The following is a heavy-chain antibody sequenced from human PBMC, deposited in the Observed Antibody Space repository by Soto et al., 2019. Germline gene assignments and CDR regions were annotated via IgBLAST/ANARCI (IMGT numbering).Heavy chain of an antibody. CDR2: IWFDGSKK. V-gene: IGHV3-33*01. D-gene: IGHD2-2*01. J-gene: IGHJ6*02. CDR3: AGGRLVPYGYGMGV. CDR1: GFTFRSYG. Sequence: QMQLVESGGGVVQPGRSLRLSCAASGFTFRSYGIHWLRQAPGKGLEWVALIWFDGSKKYYVDSVKGRFAVSRDNSKNTLFPQMDRLRGEGTAVYFRAGGRLVPYGYGMGVWGQGTTVTVSS.